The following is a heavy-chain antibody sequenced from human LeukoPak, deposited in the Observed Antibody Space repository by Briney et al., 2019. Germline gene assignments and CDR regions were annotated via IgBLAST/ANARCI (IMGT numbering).Heavy chain of an antibody. Sequence: PGGPLRLSCAASGFTFSSYSMNWVRQAPGKGLEWVSSISSSSIYIYYADSVKGRFTISRDNPKNSLYLQMNSLRAEDTAVYYCASDSSGFYWGQGTLVTVSS. CDR3: ASDSSGFY. V-gene: IGHV3-21*01. CDR1: GFTFSSYS. CDR2: ISSSSIYI. D-gene: IGHD3-22*01. J-gene: IGHJ4*02.